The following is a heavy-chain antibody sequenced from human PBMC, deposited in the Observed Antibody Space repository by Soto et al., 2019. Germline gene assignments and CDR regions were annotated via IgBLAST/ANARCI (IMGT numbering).Heavy chain of an antibody. Sequence: GESLKISCKGSGYSFTSYWIGWVRQMPGKGLEWMGIIYPGDSDTRYSPSFQGQVTISADKSISTAYLQWSSLKASDTAMYYCARHYCSGGSCYSFDYYCYYMDVWGKGTTVTVSS. CDR1: GYSFTSYW. CDR3: ARHYCSGGSCYSFDYYCYYMDV. V-gene: IGHV5-51*01. D-gene: IGHD2-15*01. J-gene: IGHJ6*03. CDR2: IYPGDSDT.